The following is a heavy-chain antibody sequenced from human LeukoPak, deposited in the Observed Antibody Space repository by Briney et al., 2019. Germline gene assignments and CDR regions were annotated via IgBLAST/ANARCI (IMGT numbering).Heavy chain of an antibody. D-gene: IGHD4-17*01. Sequence: GSSLRLSCAASGFTFSSYGMRWVRQAPGKGLEWVAAIWYDGSNKYYADSVKGRFTISRDNSKNTLYLQMNSLRAEDTAVYYCAKDFYGDYGLFDYWGQGTLVTVSS. CDR3: AKDFYGDYGLFDY. CDR2: IWYDGSNK. V-gene: IGHV3-33*06. CDR1: GFTFSSYG. J-gene: IGHJ4*02.